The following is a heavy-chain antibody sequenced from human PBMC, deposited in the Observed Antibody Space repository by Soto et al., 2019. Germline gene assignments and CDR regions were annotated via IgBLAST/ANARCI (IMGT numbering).Heavy chain of an antibody. CDR3: AEEFFDSSCFYPSFDSLDI. V-gene: IGHV3-30*18. Sequence: QVQLAESGGGVVQPGRSLTITCAASGFTLGTYGMHWVRQAPGKGLEWVEAISNDGGDKYYADSVMGRFTISRDNSNNTLFLQLNSLRAVDTPVYFCAEEFFDSSCFYPSFDSLDIWGQGTVVTVPS. CDR2: ISNDGGDK. J-gene: IGHJ3*02. CDR1: GFTLGTYG. D-gene: IGHD3-22*01.